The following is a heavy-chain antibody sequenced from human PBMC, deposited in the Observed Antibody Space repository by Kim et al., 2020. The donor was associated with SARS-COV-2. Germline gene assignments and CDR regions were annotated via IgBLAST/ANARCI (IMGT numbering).Heavy chain of an antibody. Sequence: ASVKVSCKASGYTFTSYGISWVRQAPGQGLEWMGWISAYNGNTNYAQKLQGRVTMTTDTSTSTAYMELRSLRSDDTAVYYCARGRMVYAIASTTEFDYWGQGTLVTVSS. CDR3: ARGRMVYAIASTTEFDY. D-gene: IGHD2-8*01. CDR2: ISAYNGNT. V-gene: IGHV1-18*04. CDR1: GYTFTSYG. J-gene: IGHJ4*02.